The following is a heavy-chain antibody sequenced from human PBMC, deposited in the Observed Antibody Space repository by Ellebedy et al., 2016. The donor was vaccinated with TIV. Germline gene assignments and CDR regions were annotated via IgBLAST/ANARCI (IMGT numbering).Heavy chain of an antibody. Sequence: SVKVSXKASGYTFTSYGISWVRQAPGQGLEWMGGIIPIFSTANYAQKFQGRVTITADESTSTAYMELSSLRSEDTAVYYCARSCIAAAGPDYYYYYGMDVWGQGTTVTVSS. D-gene: IGHD6-13*01. J-gene: IGHJ6*02. CDR2: IIPIFSTA. CDR3: ARSCIAAAGPDYYYYYGMDV. CDR1: GYTFTSYG. V-gene: IGHV1-69*13.